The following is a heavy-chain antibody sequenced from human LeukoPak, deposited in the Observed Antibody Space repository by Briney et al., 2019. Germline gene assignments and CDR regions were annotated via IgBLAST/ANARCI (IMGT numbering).Heavy chain of an antibody. CDR3: ARVTRTGTVYYYYAMDV. J-gene: IGHJ6*02. Sequence: PGGSLRLSCAASGFTFSTYSMNWVRQAPGKGLEWVSSISSSTKYIYYTDSVKGRFTISRDNARNSLYLQMNSLRAEDTAVYYCARVTRTGTVYYYYAMDVWGQGTTVTVAS. CDR2: ISSSTKYI. V-gene: IGHV3-21*01. D-gene: IGHD1-1*01. CDR1: GFTFSTYS.